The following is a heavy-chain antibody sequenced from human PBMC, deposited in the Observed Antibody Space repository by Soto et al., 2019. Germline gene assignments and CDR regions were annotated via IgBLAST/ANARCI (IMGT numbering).Heavy chain of an antibody. J-gene: IGHJ4*02. CDR1: GFTFSSYA. D-gene: IGHD6-19*01. V-gene: IGHV3-23*01. CDR3: AKDPSPELLGWYIY. Sequence: PGGSLILSCAASGFTFSSYAMSWVRQAPGKGLEWVSAISGSGGSTYYADSVKGRFTISRDNSKNTLYLQMNSLRAEDTAVYYCAKDPSPELLGWYIYWGQGTLVTVSS. CDR2: ISGSGGST.